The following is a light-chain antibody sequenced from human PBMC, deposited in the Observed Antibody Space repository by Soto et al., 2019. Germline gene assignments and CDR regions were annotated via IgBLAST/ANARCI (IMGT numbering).Light chain of an antibody. CDR1: QSVDGNY. CDR3: QQYNSWPPIT. J-gene: IGKJ5*01. Sequence: EIVLTQSPGTLSLSPGERATLSCRASQSVDGNYLALHQQKPGQAPRLLIYGVPSRATGIPDRFSGSGSGTDFTLTISSLQSEDFAVYYCQQYNSWPPITFGQGTRLEIK. CDR2: GVP. V-gene: IGKV3-20*01.